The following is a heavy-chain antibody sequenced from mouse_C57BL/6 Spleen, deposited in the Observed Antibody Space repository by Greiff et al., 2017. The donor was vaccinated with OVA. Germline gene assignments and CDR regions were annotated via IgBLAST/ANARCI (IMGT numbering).Heavy chain of an antibody. CDR3: ARYSYSSGFDY. Sequence: EVNLVESGGGLVQPGGSLSLSCAASGFTFTDYYMSWVRQPPGKALEWLGFIRNKANGYTTEYSASVKGRFTISRDNSQSILYLQMNALRAEDSATYYCARYSYSSGFDYWGQGTTLTVSS. CDR1: GFTFTDYY. CDR2: IRNKANGYTT. J-gene: IGHJ2*01. V-gene: IGHV7-3*01. D-gene: IGHD3-1*01.